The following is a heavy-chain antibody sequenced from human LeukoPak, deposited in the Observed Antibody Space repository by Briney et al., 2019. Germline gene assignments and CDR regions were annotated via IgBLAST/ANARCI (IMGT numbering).Heavy chain of an antibody. CDR1: GNSFSNYY. CDR3: TRDTGTTGEVKFDH. Sequence: SETLSLTCTVSGNSFSNYYWSWIRQPAGKGLEWVGRIYTSGSTTYNPSLKSRVTISVDTSKNQFSLNLSSVTAADTAVYFCTRDTGTTGEVKFDHWGQGTLVTVSS. J-gene: IGHJ5*02. D-gene: IGHD4-17*01. V-gene: IGHV4-4*07. CDR2: IYTSGST.